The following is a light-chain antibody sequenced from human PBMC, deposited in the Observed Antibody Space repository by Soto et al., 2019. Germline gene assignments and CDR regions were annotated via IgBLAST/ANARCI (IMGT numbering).Light chain of an antibody. J-gene: IGLJ2*01. CDR2: EVS. Sequence: QPVLTQPASVSGSPGQSITISCTGTSSDVGGYNYVSWYQQHPGKAPKLMIYEVSNRPSGVSNRFSGSKSGNTASLTISGLQAEDEADYYCNSYTSISTLVVFGGGTKLTVL. V-gene: IGLV2-14*01. CDR3: NSYTSISTLVV. CDR1: SSDVGGYNY.